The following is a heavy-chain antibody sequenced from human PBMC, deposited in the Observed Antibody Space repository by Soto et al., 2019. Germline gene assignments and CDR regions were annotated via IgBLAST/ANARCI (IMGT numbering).Heavy chain of an antibody. CDR3: AKGGISSTGLAS. Sequence: GGSLRLSCAASGFTFSTYDMSWVRQAPGKGLEWVSSMTYSGYSTYYADSVKGRFTISRDNPKNTLYLQMNSLRADDTALYYCAKGGISSTGLASWGQGTLDTVSS. J-gene: IGHJ5*02. CDR1: GFTFSTYD. CDR2: MTYSGYST. V-gene: IGHV3-23*01. D-gene: IGHD6-13*01.